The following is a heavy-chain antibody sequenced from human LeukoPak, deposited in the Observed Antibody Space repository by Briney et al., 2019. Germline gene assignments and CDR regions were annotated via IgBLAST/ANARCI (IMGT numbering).Heavy chain of an antibody. CDR3: ARSSVVLPAAPLGAFDI. CDR1: GGSISSGGYY. V-gene: IGHV4-30-2*01. J-gene: IGHJ3*02. CDR2: IYHSGST. Sequence: PSETLSLTCTVSGGSISSGGYYWSWIRQPPGKGLEWIGYIYHSGSTYYNPSLKSRVTISVDRSKNQFSLKLSSVTAADTAVYYCARSSVVLPAAPLGAFDIWGQGTMVAVSS. D-gene: IGHD2-2*01.